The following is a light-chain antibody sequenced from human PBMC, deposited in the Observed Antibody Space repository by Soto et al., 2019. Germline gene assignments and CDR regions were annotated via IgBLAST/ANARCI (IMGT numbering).Light chain of an antibody. V-gene: IGKV3D-15*01. Sequence: EIVMTQSPATLSVSPGERATLSCRASQSVNFNLAWYQQKPGQAPRLLIYGASTRPTGIPARFSGSGSGTDFTLTISRLEPEDFAVYYCQQYGSSGTFGQGTKVDIK. CDR3: QQYGSSGT. CDR1: QSVNFN. CDR2: GAS. J-gene: IGKJ1*01.